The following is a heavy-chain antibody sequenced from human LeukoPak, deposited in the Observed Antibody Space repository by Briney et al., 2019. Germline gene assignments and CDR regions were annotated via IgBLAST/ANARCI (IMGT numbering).Heavy chain of an antibody. CDR3: ARGGRWQWSVPEAFDI. V-gene: IGHV4-61*01. CDR1: GGSISSSSYY. CDR2: IYYSGST. Sequence: ASETLSLTCTVSGGSISSSSYYWSWIRQPPGKGLEWIGYIYYSGSTNYNPSLKSRVTISVDTSKNQFSLKLSSVTAADTAVYYCARGGRWQWSVPEAFDIWGQGTMVTVSS. J-gene: IGHJ3*02. D-gene: IGHD6-19*01.